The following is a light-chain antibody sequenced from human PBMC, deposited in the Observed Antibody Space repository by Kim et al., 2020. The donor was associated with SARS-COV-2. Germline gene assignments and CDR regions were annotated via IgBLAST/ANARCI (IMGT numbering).Light chain of an antibody. CDR2: DLT. CDR1: SSDVGRYNY. J-gene: IGLJ2*01. Sequence: PGQSVTMSCTGTSSDVGRYNYVSLYQQHPGKAPKVMIYDLTKRPSGVPDRFSGSKSGNTASLTISGLQGEDEAEYYCCSFAGNSVVFGGGTQLTVL. V-gene: IGLV2-11*01. CDR3: CSFAGNSVV.